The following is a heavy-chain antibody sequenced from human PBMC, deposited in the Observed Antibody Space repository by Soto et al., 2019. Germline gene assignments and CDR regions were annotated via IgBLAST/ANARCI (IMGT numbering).Heavy chain of an antibody. Sequence: QVQLVESGGGVVQPGRSLRLSCAASGFTFSSYAMHWVRQAPGKGLEWVAVISYDGSNKYYADSVKGRFTISRDNSKTTLYLQMNSLRAEDTAVYYCARAYSSGWSYWGQGTLVTVSS. D-gene: IGHD6-19*01. J-gene: IGHJ4*02. CDR2: ISYDGSNK. CDR3: ARAYSSGWSY. CDR1: GFTFSSYA. V-gene: IGHV3-30-3*01.